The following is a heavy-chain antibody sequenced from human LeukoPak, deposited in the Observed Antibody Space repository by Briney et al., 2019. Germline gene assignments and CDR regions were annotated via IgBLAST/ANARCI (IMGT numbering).Heavy chain of an antibody. J-gene: IGHJ4*02. D-gene: IGHD3-16*01. Sequence: GGSLRLSCEASGFSFSAYSMNWVRQAPGKGLEWVSSISSGSRFIFYADSVKGRFTISRDNAKNSLYLQMNSLRAEDTAVYYCAKDRALGWGQGTLVTVSS. CDR3: AKDRALG. CDR1: GFSFSAYS. CDR2: ISSGSRFI. V-gene: IGHV3-21*01.